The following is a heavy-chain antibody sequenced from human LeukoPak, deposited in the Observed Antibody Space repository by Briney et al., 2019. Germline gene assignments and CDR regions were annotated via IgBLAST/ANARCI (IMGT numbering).Heavy chain of an antibody. CDR1: GGTFSSYA. CDR3: ARGILGLPSLERAFDI. D-gene: IGHD2/OR15-2a*01. V-gene: IGHV1-69*13. CDR2: IIPIFGTA. Sequence: GASVKVSCKASGGTFSSYAISWVRQAPGQGLEWMGGIIPIFGTANYAQKFQGRVTITADESTSTAYMELSSLRSEDTAVYYCARGILGLPSLERAFDIWGQGTMVTVSS. J-gene: IGHJ3*02.